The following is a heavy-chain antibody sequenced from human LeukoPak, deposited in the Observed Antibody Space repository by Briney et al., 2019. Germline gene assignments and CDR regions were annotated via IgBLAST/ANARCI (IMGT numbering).Heavy chain of an antibody. Sequence: SETLSLTCAVYGRSFSGYYWSWIRQPPGEGPEWIGEINHSGSTNYNPSLKSRVTISVDTSKNQFSLKLSSVTAADTAVYYCARARTVQLERRHWFDPWGRGTLVTVSS. CDR2: INHSGST. D-gene: IGHD1-1*01. CDR1: GRSFSGYY. CDR3: ARARTVQLERRHWFDP. V-gene: IGHV4-34*01. J-gene: IGHJ5*02.